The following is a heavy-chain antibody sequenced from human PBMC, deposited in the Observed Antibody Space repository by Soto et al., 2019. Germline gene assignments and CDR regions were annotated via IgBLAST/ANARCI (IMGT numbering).Heavy chain of an antibody. V-gene: IGHV3-7*01. CDR1: GFTFGNYW. CDR3: GRDSYCSCGVCSKQRVIAY. CDR2: IKQDGSET. J-gene: IGHJ4*02. D-gene: IGHD2-8*02. Sequence: GGSLRLSCAASGFTFGNYWMTWVRQAPGKGLEWVANIKQDGSETYYVASVKGRFTISRDNAKNSLYLQMNSLRAEDTAVYYCGRDSYCSCGVCSKQRVIAYWARRTPVTVSS.